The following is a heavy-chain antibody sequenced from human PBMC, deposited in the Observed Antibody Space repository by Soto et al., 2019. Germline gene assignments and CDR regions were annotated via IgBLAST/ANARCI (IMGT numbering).Heavy chain of an antibody. CDR2: ISYDGSNK. D-gene: IGHD1-26*01. CDR1: GFTFSSYA. J-gene: IGHJ6*02. CDR3: ARDLLPAKYYYYGMDV. Sequence: GGSLRLSCAASGFTFSSYAMHWVRQAPGKGLEWVAVISYDGSNKYYADSVKGRFTISRDNSKNTLYLQMNSLRAEDTAVYYCARDLLPAKYYYYGMDVWGQGTTVTVSS. V-gene: IGHV3-30-3*01.